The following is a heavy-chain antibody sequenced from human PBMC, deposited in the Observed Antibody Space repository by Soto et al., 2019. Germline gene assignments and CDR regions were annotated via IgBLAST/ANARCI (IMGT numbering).Heavy chain of an antibody. Sequence: QVQLVQSGAEVKKPGASVKISCNSSGYSFMNYAMHWMRQAPGQGLEWMGWIHAGDGKTKYAQRLQGRVTITRDTSASTVYMELSSPRSEDTAVYYCARVPRYSSDIVEVPVVMYEEWFDPWGQGTLVTVSS. V-gene: IGHV1-3*01. J-gene: IGHJ5*02. CDR3: ARVPRYSSDIVEVPVVMYEEWFDP. CDR2: IHAGDGKT. D-gene: IGHD2-2*01. CDR1: GYSFMNYA.